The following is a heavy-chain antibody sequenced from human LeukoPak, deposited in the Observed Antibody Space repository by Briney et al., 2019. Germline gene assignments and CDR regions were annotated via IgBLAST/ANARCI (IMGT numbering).Heavy chain of an antibody. D-gene: IGHD6-13*01. CDR1: GFTFDDYA. Sequence: PGGSLRLSCAASGFTFDDYAMHWVRRAPGKGLEWASGISWNSGSIGYADSVKGRFTISRDNAKNSLYLQMNSLRAEDTALYYCAKSEDSSSWSYYFDYWGQGTLVTVSS. V-gene: IGHV3-9*01. CDR2: ISWNSGSI. J-gene: IGHJ4*02. CDR3: AKSEDSSSWSYYFDY.